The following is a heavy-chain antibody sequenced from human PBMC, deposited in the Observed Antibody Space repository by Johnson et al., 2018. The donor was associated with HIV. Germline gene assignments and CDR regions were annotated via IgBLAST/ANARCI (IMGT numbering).Heavy chain of an antibody. Sequence: QAQLVESGGGLVHPGGSLRLSCITSGFTFSDYYMSWVRHSPGRGLECVSYIGTSDSTTYYADSVKGRFSITRDNAKNSLYLQMYSLRAEDTAVYYCARAYRRSFDFWGQGTVVTVSS. CDR1: GFTFSDYY. V-gene: IGHV3-11*04. D-gene: IGHD5-12*01. J-gene: IGHJ3*01. CDR3: ARAYRRSFDF. CDR2: IGTSDSTT.